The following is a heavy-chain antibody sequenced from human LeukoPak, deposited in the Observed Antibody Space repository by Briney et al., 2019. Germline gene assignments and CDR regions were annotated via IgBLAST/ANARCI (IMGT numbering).Heavy chain of an antibody. CDR2: IYRGGET. CDR1: GFTVTSDF. D-gene: IGHD3-10*01. V-gene: IGHV3-66*01. Sequence: AGGPLRLSCAASGFTVTSDFVIEVRQAPGQGLEWVSIIYRGGETYYADSVKGRFTISSDNSKNTLYLQVTSLRAEDTAVYYCASRGTWGQGTLVTVSS. J-gene: IGHJ5*02. CDR3: ASRGT.